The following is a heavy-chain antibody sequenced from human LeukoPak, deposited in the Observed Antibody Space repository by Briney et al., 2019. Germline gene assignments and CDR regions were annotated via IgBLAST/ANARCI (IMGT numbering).Heavy chain of an antibody. V-gene: IGHV4-39*07. CDR3: ARDHGITMVLNWFDP. Sequence: SETLSLTCTVSGGSISTSSYSWGWIRQPPGKGLEWIESIYYSGSTYYNPSLKSRVTLSVDTSKNQFSLKLNSVTAADTAVYYCARDHGITMVLNWFDPWGQGTLVTVSS. J-gene: IGHJ5*02. CDR1: GGSISTSSYS. D-gene: IGHD3-10*01. CDR2: IYYSGST.